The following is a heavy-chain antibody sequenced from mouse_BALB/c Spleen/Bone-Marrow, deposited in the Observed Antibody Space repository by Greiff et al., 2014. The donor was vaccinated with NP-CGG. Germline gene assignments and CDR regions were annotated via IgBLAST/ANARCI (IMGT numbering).Heavy chain of an antibody. J-gene: IGHJ4*01. CDR2: ITGGGTT. Sequence: EVKLVESGGGLVKPGESLKFSCAASGITVSSYTMSWVRQTPEKRLEWVASITGGGTTYYPDSVKGRFTIPRDNARNILYLQVSSLRSEDTAIYYCARHYGYVDAMDYWGQGTSVTVSS. CDR3: ARHYGYVDAMDY. V-gene: IGHV5-6-5*01. CDR1: GITVSSYT. D-gene: IGHD1-2*01.